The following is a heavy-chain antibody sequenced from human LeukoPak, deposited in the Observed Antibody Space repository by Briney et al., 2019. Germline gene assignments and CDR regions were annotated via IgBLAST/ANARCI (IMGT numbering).Heavy chain of an antibody. Sequence: ASVKVSCKASGYTFTGYYMHWVRQAPGQGLEWMGWINPNSGGTNYAQKFQGRATMTRDTSISTAYMELSRLRSDDTAVYYCARAPSLRDAFDIWGQGTMVTVSS. V-gene: IGHV1-2*02. CDR1: GYTFTGYY. J-gene: IGHJ3*02. CDR2: INPNSGGT. CDR3: ARAPSLRDAFDI. D-gene: IGHD3-10*01.